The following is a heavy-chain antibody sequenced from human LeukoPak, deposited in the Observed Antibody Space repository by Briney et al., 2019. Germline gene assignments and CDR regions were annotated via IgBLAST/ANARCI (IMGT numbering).Heavy chain of an antibody. CDR2: ITWNGAYR. D-gene: IGHD6-19*01. CDR1: GFTFDNYG. Sequence: GSLRLSFAASGFTFDNYGMSWVRQAPGKGLEWVSGITWNGAYRGYADSVKGRFTISRDNAKNSLYLEMNSLRVEDTALYYCARRAVTGTIYYFDYWGQGTLVTVSS. CDR3: ARRAVTGTIYYFDY. V-gene: IGHV3-20*03. J-gene: IGHJ4*02.